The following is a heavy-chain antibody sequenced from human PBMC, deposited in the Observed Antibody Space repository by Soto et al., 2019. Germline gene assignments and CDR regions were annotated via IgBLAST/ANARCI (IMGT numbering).Heavy chain of an antibody. V-gene: IGHV3-21*01. J-gene: IGHJ4*02. CDR2: ISSTTNYI. CDR3: ARESEDLTSNFGY. CDR1: GFTVTRYS. Sequence: EVQLVESGGGLVKPGVSLRLSCAASGFTVTRYSMNWVRQAPGKGLEWVSSISSTTNYIYYADSMKGRFTVSRDNAKNSVYLEMNSLSAEDTAVYYCARESEDLTSNFGYWGQGTLVTVSS.